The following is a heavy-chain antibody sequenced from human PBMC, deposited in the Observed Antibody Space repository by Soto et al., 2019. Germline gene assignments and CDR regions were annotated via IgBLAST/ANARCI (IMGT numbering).Heavy chain of an antibody. CDR2: INAGNGNT. Sequence: ASMKVSCKASGYTFTSYSMHWVRQAPGQRLEWMGWINAGNGNTKYSQKFQGRVTITRDTSASTAYMELSSLRSEDTAVYYCASSHALYYYYGMDVWGQGTTVTVSS. D-gene: IGHD2-2*01. V-gene: IGHV1-3*01. CDR3: ASSHALYYYYGMDV. CDR1: GYTFTSYS. J-gene: IGHJ6*02.